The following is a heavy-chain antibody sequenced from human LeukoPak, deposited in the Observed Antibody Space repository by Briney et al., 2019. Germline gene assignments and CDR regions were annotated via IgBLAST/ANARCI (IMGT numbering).Heavy chain of an antibody. CDR1: GFTVSSNY. J-gene: IGHJ4*02. CDR2: IYSGGST. V-gene: IGHV3-66*01. D-gene: IGHD3-16*02. CDR3: ARGYYDYVWGSYRYRLYYFDY. Sequence: GGSLRLSCAASGFTVSSNYMSWVRQAPGKGLEWVSVIYSGGSTYYADSVKGRFTISRDNSKNTLYLQMNNLRAEDTAVYYCARGYYDYVWGSYRYRLYYFDYWGQGTLVTVSS.